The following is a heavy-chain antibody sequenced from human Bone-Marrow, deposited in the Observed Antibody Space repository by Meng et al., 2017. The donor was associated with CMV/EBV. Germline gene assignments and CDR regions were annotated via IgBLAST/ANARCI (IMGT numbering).Heavy chain of an antibody. CDR3: ARDSLINCSSTSCPYYYYGMDV. CDR2: NNHSGST. V-gene: IGHV4-34*01. CDR1: GGSFSGYY. D-gene: IGHD2-2*01. Sequence: SETLSLTCAVYGGSFSGYYWSWIRQPPGKGLEWIGENNHSGSTNYNPSLKSRVTISVDTSKNQFSLKLSSVTAADTAVYYCARDSLINCSSTSCPYYYYGMDVWGQGTTVTVSS. J-gene: IGHJ6*02.